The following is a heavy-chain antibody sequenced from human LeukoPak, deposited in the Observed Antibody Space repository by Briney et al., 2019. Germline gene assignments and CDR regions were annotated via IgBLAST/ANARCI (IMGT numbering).Heavy chain of an antibody. J-gene: IGHJ4*02. D-gene: IGHD1-7*01. V-gene: IGHV3-23*01. CDR3: AKAEGLQLQYFDY. CDR2: ISGSGGST. Sequence: GGSLRFSCAASGFTFSCYAMSWVRQAPGKGLEWVSAISGSGGSTYYADSVKGRFTISRDNSKNTLYLQMNSLRAEDTAVYYCAKAEGLQLQYFDYWGQGTLVTVSS. CDR1: GFTFSCYA.